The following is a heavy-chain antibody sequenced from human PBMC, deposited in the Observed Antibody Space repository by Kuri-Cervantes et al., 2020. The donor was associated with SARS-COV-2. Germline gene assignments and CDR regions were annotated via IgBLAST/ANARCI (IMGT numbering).Heavy chain of an antibody. CDR3: ARDSSGWYRGWFDP. CDR1: GGSISSYY. J-gene: IGHJ5*02. CDR2: IYYSGST. D-gene: IGHD6-19*01. Sequence: SETLSLTCTVSGGSISSYYWSWIRQPPGKGLEWIGYIYYSGSTNYNPSLKSRVTISVDTSKNQFSLKLSSVTAADTAVYYCARDSSGWYRGWFDPWGQGTLVTVSS. V-gene: IGHV4-59*12.